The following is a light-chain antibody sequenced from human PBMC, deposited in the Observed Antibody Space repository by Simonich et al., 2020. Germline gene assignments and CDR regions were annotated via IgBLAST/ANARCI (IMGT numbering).Light chain of an antibody. CDR1: SSDVGGYNY. J-gene: IGLJ3*02. Sequence: QSALTQPASVSGSPGQSITISCTGTSSDVGGYNYVSWYQQHPGKAPKLMIYDVINRPSGVSNRFSGSKSGNTASLTISGLQAEDEADYYCSSYTSGSTWVFGGGTKLTVL. CDR2: DVI. V-gene: IGLV2-14*01. CDR3: SSYTSGSTWV.